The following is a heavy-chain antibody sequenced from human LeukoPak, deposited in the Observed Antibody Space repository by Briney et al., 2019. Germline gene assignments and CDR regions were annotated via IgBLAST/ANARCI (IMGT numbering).Heavy chain of an antibody. D-gene: IGHD2-15*01. Sequence: SVKVSCKVSGGTFSSYAISWVRQAPGQGLEWMGEIIPIFGTANYAQKFQGRVTITADESTSTAYMELSSLRSEDTAVYYCARDCSGGSCYLGYWGQGTLVTVSS. V-gene: IGHV1-69*13. CDR1: GGTFSSYA. J-gene: IGHJ4*02. CDR2: IIPIFGTA. CDR3: ARDCSGGSCYLGY.